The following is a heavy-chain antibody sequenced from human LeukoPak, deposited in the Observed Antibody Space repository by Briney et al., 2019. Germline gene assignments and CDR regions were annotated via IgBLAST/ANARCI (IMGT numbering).Heavy chain of an antibody. Sequence: GRSLRLSCAASGFTFSSYGMHWVRQAPGKGLEWVAVISYDGSNKYYADSVKGRFTISRDNSKNTLYLQMNSLRGEDTAVYYCAKDQTGRLRLGELSLMPVDYWGQGTLVTVSS. D-gene: IGHD3-16*02. CDR3: AKDQTGRLRLGELSLMPVDY. J-gene: IGHJ4*02. V-gene: IGHV3-30*18. CDR2: ISYDGSNK. CDR1: GFTFSSYG.